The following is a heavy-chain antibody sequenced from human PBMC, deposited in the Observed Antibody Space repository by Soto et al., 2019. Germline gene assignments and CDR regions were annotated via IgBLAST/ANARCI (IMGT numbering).Heavy chain of an antibody. CDR3: ARDVFY. J-gene: IGHJ4*02. CDR2: ISADDGYT. V-gene: IGHV1-18*01. CDR1: GYTFSSHG. Sequence: QVQLVQSGAEMEKPGASVKVSCKASGYTFSSHGINWVRQAPGQRLEWVGWISADDGYTNYAQNLQDRVIMTTDTSTSTAYMELTSLRSDDTAVYYCARDVFYWGQGTLVTVSS.